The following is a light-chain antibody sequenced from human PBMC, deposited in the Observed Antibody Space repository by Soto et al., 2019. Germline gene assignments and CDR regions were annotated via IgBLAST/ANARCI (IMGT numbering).Light chain of an antibody. V-gene: IGKV1D-13*01. Sequence: IELTQSPSSLSASIGDAVTITCRASQGISSLLAWYQQKPGKPPKLLIYDASSLQSGVPSRFSGSGSGTDFTLTISSLQPEDFASYYCQKFYDYPLTFGPGTNVAFK. J-gene: IGKJ3*01. CDR2: DAS. CDR1: QGISSL. CDR3: QKFYDYPLT.